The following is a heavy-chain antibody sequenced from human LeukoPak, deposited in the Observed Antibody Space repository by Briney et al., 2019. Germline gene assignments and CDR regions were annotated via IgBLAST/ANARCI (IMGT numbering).Heavy chain of an antibody. CDR1: GGSISNYY. D-gene: IGHD2/OR15-2a*01. CDR3: ASFSNWFDP. CDR2: IYYSGST. Sequence: PSETLSLTCTVSGGSISNYYWSWIRQPPGKGLEWIGFIYYSGSTNYNPSLKSRVTISVDTSKNQFSLKVRSVTPADTAVYYCASFSNWFDPWGQGTLVTVSS. J-gene: IGHJ5*02. V-gene: IGHV4-59*01.